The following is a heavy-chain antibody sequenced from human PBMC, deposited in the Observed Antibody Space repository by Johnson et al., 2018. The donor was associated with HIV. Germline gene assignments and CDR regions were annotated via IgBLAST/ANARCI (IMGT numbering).Heavy chain of an antibody. J-gene: IGHJ3*02. CDR2: IGTAGDT. V-gene: IGHV3-13*01. CDR3: ARALIAARNAFDI. Sequence: VQLVESGGGLVQPGRSLRLSCAASGFTFDDYAMHWVRQAPGKGLEWVSGIGTAGDTYYPGSVQGRFTISRENGKNSLFLQMNSLRAGDTAVYYCARALIAARNAFDIWGQGTMVTVSS. CDR1: GFTFDDYA. D-gene: IGHD6-6*01.